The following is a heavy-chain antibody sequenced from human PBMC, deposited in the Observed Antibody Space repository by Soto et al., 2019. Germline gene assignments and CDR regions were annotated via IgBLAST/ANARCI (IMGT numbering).Heavy chain of an antibody. CDR1: GFTFSMYW. CDR3: AKVLRLDY. CDR2: ISDDVTTT. Sequence: GSLKVSCVVSGFTFSMYWMHWVRQVPGQSPFWVSRISDDVTTTNYADSVKGRFTISRDNSKNTLYLQMNSLRAEDTAVYYCAKVLRLDYWGQGTLVTVSS. V-gene: IGHV3-74*01. J-gene: IGHJ4*02.